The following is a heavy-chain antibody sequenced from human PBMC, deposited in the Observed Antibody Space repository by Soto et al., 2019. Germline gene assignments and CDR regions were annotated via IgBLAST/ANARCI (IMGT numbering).Heavy chain of an antibody. V-gene: IGHV4-31*03. J-gene: IGHJ5*02. CDR1: GGSISSGDYY. Sequence: QVQLQESGPGLVKPSQTLSLTCTVSGGSISSGDYYWSWIRQHPGKGLEWIGYIYYSGSTYYNPSLKSRLTMSVDTSKNPFSLKLSSVTAADTAVYYGARWWSGSRQGFDPWGQGTLVTVSS. CDR3: ARWWSGSRQGFDP. D-gene: IGHD3-3*01. CDR2: IYYSGST.